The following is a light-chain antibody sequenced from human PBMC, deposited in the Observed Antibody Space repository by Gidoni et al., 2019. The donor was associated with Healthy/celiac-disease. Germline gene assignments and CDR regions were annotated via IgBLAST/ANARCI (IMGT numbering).Light chain of an antibody. V-gene: IGKV1-39*01. J-gene: IGKJ1*01. Sequence: DIQMTQSPSSLSASVGDRVTITCRASQSISSYVNWYQQKPGKAPKLLIYAASSLQSGVPSRCSGSGSGTDCTLTISSLQPEDFATYYCQQSYSTPRTFGQGTKVEIK. CDR3: QQSYSTPRT. CDR1: QSISSY. CDR2: AAS.